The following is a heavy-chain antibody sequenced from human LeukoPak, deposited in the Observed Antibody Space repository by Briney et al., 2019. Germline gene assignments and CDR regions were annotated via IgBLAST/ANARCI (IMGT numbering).Heavy chain of an antibody. V-gene: IGHV3-33*01. D-gene: IGHD3-9*01. CDR1: GFPFSSYG. CDR3: ARQDSIYDILTGYSYYFDY. CDR2: IWYDGSNK. Sequence: QPGRSLSLSCAAPGFPFSSYGMHWVRQAPGKGLEWVAVIWYDGSNKYYADSVKGRFPISRDNSKNTLYLQMTSLRAEDTAVYYCARQDSIYDILTGYSYYFDYWGQGTLVTVSS. J-gene: IGHJ4*02.